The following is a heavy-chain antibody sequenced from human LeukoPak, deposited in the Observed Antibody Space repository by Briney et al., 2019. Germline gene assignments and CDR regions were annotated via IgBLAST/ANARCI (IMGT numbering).Heavy chain of an antibody. CDR2: INHSGST. D-gene: IGHD2-15*01. CDR3: ARVAPGYHYYYYMYV. V-gene: IGHV4-34*01. J-gene: IGHJ6*03. CDR1: GGSFSGYY. Sequence: SETLSLTCAVYGGSFSGYYWSWIRQPPGKGLEWIGEINHSGSTNYNPSLKSRVTISVDTSKNQFSLKLSSVTAADTAVYYCARVAPGYHYYYYMYVWGKGTTVTVSS.